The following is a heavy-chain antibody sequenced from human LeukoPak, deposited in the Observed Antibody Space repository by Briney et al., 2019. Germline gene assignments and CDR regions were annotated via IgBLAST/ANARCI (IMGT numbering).Heavy chain of an antibody. CDR3: ARDRGWRLLDY. CDR2: IGGDGERK. CDR1: GLSFSTYW. V-gene: IGHV3-7*01. J-gene: IGHJ4*02. D-gene: IGHD6-25*01. Sequence: GGSLRLSCSASGLSFSTYWMTWVRQAPGKGLEWLANIGGDGERKFYVESVKGGFTISRDNAEKTLYMEMNSLRVEDTAVYYCARDRGWRLLDYWGQGTLVTVSS.